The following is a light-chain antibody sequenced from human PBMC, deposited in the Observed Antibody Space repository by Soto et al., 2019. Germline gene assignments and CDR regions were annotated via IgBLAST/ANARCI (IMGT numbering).Light chain of an antibody. Sequence: EIVLTQSPGTLSLSPGERATLSCRASQSISSTFLAWYQHKPGQAPRVLIYGTSRRASGIPDRFSGGGSGTEISLTISSLETEDFAVYYCQRYDSSWTFGQGTKVEVK. CDR1: QSISSTF. J-gene: IGKJ1*01. CDR2: GTS. V-gene: IGKV3-20*01. CDR3: QRYDSSWT.